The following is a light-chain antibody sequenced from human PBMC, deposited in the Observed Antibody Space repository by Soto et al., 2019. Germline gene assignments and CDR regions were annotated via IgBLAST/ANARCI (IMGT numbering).Light chain of an antibody. J-gene: IGKJ2*01. CDR1: QSVSSN. CDR2: GAS. CDR3: QQYNNWPRT. V-gene: IGKV3-15*01. Sequence: EIVMTQSPATLSVSPGERATLSCRASQSVSSNLAWYQQKPAQAPRLLIYGASTSATGIPARFGGSGSATVSPITSSRLPAEGVAVYYCQQYNNWPRTFGQGTKLEIK.